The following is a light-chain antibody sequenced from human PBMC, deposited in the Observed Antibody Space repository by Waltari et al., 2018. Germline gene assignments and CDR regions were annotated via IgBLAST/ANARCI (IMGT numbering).Light chain of an antibody. Sequence: EILLPQSPVPLSVSPGERATLSSKASQSVRSYLAWYQQKPGQPPRLLIYDASNRASGIPARFSGSGSGTNSTLTISNVEPEDFAVYYCQQRHDWPLTFGGGTKLEIK. CDR3: QQRHDWPLT. CDR1: QSVRSY. J-gene: IGKJ4*01. V-gene: IGKV3-11*01. CDR2: DAS.